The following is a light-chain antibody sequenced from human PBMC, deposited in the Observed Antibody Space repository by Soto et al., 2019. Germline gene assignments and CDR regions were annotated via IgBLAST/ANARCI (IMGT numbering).Light chain of an antibody. V-gene: IGLV1-40*01. Sequence: QSVLTQPPSVSGAPGQRVTISCTGSSSNIGAGYDVHWYQQLPGTAPKLLIYGNSNRPSGVPDRFSGSKSGTSPSLAITGLQAEDEADDDFQSYDSSLSGYVVFGGGTKLTVL. CDR3: QSYDSSLSGYVV. CDR1: SSNIGAGYD. CDR2: GNS. J-gene: IGLJ2*01.